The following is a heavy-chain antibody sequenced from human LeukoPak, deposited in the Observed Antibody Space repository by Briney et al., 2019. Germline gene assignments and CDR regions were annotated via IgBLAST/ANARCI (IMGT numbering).Heavy chain of an antibody. D-gene: IGHD3-22*01. CDR2: INTNTGNP. V-gene: IGHV7-4-1*02. CDR3: ARRPYYDSSGYYPNYYYYYMDV. J-gene: IGHJ6*03. CDR1: GYTFTSYA. Sequence: ASVKVSCKASGYTFTSYAMNWVRQAPGQGLEWMGWINTNTGNPTYAQGFTGRFVFSLDTSVSTAYLQISSLKAEDTAVYYCARRPYYDSSGYYPNYYYYYMDVWGKGTTVTVSS.